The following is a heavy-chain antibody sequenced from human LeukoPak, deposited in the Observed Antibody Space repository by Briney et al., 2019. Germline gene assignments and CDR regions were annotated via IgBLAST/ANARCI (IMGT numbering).Heavy chain of an antibody. CDR1: GFTFSSYS. J-gene: IGHJ6*03. CDR2: ISSSSSYI. Sequence: PGGSLRLSCAASGFTFSSYSMNWVRQAPGKGLEWVSSISSSSSYIYYADSVKGRFTISRDNAKNSLYLQMNSLRAEDTAVYYCARDGYSSSWPVLGYYYYYMDVWGKGTTVTVSS. V-gene: IGHV3-21*01. D-gene: IGHD6-13*01. CDR3: ARDGYSSSWPVLGYYYYYMDV.